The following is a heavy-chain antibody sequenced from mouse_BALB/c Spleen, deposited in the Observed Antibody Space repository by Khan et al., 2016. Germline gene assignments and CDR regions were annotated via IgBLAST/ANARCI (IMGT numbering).Heavy chain of an antibody. CDR2: INPDSSTI. V-gene: IGHV4-1*02. Sequence: VTLLASGGGLVQPGRSLKLSCAASGSDFSRYWTSWVRQAPGKGLEWIGEINPDSSTINYTPSLKDTFIISRDNAKNTLYPQMSKVRSGDTARYYCARRDGNPYGMEYWGQGSSVTGSS. D-gene: IGHD2-1*01. J-gene: IGHJ4*01. CDR3: ARRDGNPYGMEY. CDR1: GSDFSRYW.